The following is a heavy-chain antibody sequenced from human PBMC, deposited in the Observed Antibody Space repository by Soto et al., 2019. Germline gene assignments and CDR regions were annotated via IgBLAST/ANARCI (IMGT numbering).Heavy chain of an antibody. CDR2: IYPGDSDT. D-gene: IGHD2-21*01. CDR3: ARSLQVNALYYYYYYGMDV. CDR1: GYSFTSYG. V-gene: IGHV5-51*01. J-gene: IGHJ6*02. Sequence: XESLKVSWQCSGYSFTSYGSGWVRQMPGKGLEWMGIIYPGDSDTRYSPSFQGQVTISADKSISTAYLQWSSLKASDTAMYYCARSLQVNALYYYYYYGMDVWGQGTTVTVPS.